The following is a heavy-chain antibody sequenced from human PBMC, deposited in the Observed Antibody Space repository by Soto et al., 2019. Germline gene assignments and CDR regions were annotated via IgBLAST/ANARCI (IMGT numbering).Heavy chain of an antibody. CDR2: ISSTTNYI. CDR3: ARESEDLTSNFDY. Sequence: SGGSLRLSCAASGFTFTRYSMNWVRQAPGKGLEWVSSISSTTNYIYYADSMKGRFTASRDNAKNSVYLEMNSLSAEDTAVYYCARESEDLTSNFDYWGQGTLVTVSS. J-gene: IGHJ4*02. CDR1: GFTFTRYS. V-gene: IGHV3-21*01.